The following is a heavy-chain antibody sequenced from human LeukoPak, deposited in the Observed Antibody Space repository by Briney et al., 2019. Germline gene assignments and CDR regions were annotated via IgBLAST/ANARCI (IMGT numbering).Heavy chain of an antibody. Sequence: GGSLRLSCAASGFTFSSYAMSWVRQAPGKGLEWVSAISGSGGSTYYADSVKGRFTISRDNSKNTLYLQMNSLRAEDTAVYYCAKGALNYFDTSGYYSPLHYYGMDVWGQGTTVTVSS. CDR2: ISGSGGST. J-gene: IGHJ6*01. CDR1: GFTFSSYA. CDR3: AKGALNYFDTSGYYSPLHYYGMDV. D-gene: IGHD3-22*01. V-gene: IGHV3-23*01.